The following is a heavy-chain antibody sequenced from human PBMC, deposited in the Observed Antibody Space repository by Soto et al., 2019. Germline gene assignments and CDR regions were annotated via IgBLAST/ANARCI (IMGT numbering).Heavy chain of an antibody. CDR2: INPTAGST. Sequence: QVELVQSGAEVKKPGASVKVSCKASGYTFPMYYIQWVRQAPGQGLEWMGMINPTAGSTDYAQKFQGRVTMTRGTSTRTVYMELSSLRSEDTAVYYCARGVPGGHGDYWGQGTLVTVSS. J-gene: IGHJ4*02. CDR1: GYTFPMYY. V-gene: IGHV1-46*01. CDR3: ARGVPGGHGDY. D-gene: IGHD2-15*01.